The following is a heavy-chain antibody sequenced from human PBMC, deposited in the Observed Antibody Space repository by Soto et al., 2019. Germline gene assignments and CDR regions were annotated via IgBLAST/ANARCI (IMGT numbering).Heavy chain of an antibody. CDR2: IYYSGST. CDR1: GGSISSYY. CDR3: ARGPSGDKVDY. D-gene: IGHD7-27*01. V-gene: IGHV4-59*08. J-gene: IGHJ4*02. Sequence: PSETLSLTCTVSGGSISSYYWSWIRQPPGKGLEWIGYIYYSGSTNYNPSLKSRVTISVDTSKTQFSLKLTSVTAADTAVYYCARGPSGDKVDYWSQGTLVTVS.